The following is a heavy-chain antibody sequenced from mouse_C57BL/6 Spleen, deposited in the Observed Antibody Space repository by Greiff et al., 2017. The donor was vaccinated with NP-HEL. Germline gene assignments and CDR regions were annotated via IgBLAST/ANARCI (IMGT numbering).Heavy chain of an antibody. V-gene: IGHV1-15*01. D-gene: IGHD2-5*01. CDR1: GYTFTDYE. CDR2: IDPETGGT. J-gene: IGHJ3*01. Sequence: VQLQESGAELVRPGASVTLSCKASGYTFTDYEMHWVKQTPVHGLEWIGAIDPETGGTAYNQKFKGKAILTADKSASTAYMELRSLTSEDSAVYYCTRSDYSNYSLAYWGQGTLVTVSA. CDR3: TRSDYSNYSLAY.